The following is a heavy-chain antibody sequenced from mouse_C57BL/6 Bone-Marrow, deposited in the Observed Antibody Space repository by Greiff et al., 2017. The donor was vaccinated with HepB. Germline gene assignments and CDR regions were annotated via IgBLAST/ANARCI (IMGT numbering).Heavy chain of an antibody. CDR3: ARGITTPWYFDV. J-gene: IGHJ1*03. CDR1: GYTFTSYW. Sequence: VQLQQPGAELVMPGASVKLSCKASGYTFTSYWMHWVKQRPGQGLEWIGEIDPSDSYTNYNQKFKGKSTLTVDKSSSTAYMQLSSLTSEDSAVYYCARGITTPWYFDVWGTGTTVTVSS. D-gene: IGHD1-1*01. CDR2: IDPSDSYT. V-gene: IGHV1-69*01.